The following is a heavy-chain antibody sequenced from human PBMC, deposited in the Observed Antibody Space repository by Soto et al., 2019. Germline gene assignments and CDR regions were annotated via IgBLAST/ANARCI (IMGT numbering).Heavy chain of an antibody. V-gene: IGHV3-11*01. CDR2: ISSSGSTI. J-gene: IGHJ5*02. D-gene: IGHD2-2*01. CDR3: ARGHLGLVPTAMSAAIELWFDP. CDR1: GFTFSDYY. Sequence: QVQLVESGGGLVKPGGSLRLSCAASGFTFSDYYMSWIRQAPGKGLEWVSYISSSGSTIYYADSVKGRFTISRDNAKNSLYLQMNSLRAEDTAVYYCARGHLGLVPTAMSAAIELWFDPWGQGTLVTVSS.